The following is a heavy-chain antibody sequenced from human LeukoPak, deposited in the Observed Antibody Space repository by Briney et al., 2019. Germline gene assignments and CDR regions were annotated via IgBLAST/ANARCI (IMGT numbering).Heavy chain of an antibody. Sequence: SETLSLTCSVSGGSISSGGYYWSWIRQHPGKGLEWIGYIYYSGSTYYNPSLKSRVTISVDTSKNQFSLKLSSVTAADTAVYYCAGAGSGYFDYWGQGTLVTVSS. CDR2: IYYSGST. CDR1: GGSISSGGYY. J-gene: IGHJ4*02. CDR3: AGAGSGYFDY. D-gene: IGHD3-10*01. V-gene: IGHV4-31*03.